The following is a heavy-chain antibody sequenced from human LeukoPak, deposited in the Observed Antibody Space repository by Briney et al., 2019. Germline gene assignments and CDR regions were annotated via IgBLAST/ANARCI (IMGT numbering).Heavy chain of an antibody. CDR2: FSGSGGTT. Sequence: PGGSLRLSCAASGFTFSSYATNWVRQAPGRGLEWVSGFSGSGGTTYYADSGEGRFTSSRDNSKNTLYLQMNSLRAEDTAVYYCANGNRCTSPNCLGYYYFYMDVWGKGTTVTVSS. D-gene: IGHD2-8*01. V-gene: IGHV3-23*01. J-gene: IGHJ6*03. CDR3: ANGNRCTSPNCLGYYYFYMDV. CDR1: GFTFSSYA.